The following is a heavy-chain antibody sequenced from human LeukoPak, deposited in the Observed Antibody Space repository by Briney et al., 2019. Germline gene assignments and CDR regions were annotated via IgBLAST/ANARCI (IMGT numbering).Heavy chain of an antibody. CDR1: GYTFTSYD. D-gene: IGHD6-19*01. CDR2: MNPNSGNT. V-gene: IGHV1-8*01. J-gene: IGHJ4*02. CDR3: ARDPPLAVAAELDY. Sequence: ASVKVSCKASGYTFTSYDINWVRQATGQGLEWMGWMNPNSGNTGYAQKFQGRVTMTRNTSISTAYMGLSSLRSEDTAVYYCARDPPLAVAAELDYWGQGTLVTVSS.